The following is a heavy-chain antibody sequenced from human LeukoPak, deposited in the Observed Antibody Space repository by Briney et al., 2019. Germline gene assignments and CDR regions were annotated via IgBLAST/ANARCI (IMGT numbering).Heavy chain of an antibody. CDR3: TSPQADSGAAYFRP. J-gene: IGHJ1*01. Sequence: GGSLRLSCAASGFTFSGSTIHWVRQASGKGLEWIGRIRSKANSYATAYAASVKGRFTISRDAAKNTAYLQMDSLKTEDTAVYYCTSPQADSGAAYFRPWGQGTLVTVSS. D-gene: IGHD6-19*01. CDR2: IRSKANSYAT. V-gene: IGHV3-73*01. CDR1: GFTFSGST.